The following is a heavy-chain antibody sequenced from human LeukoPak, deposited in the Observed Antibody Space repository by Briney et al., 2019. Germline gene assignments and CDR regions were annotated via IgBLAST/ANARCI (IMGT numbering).Heavy chain of an antibody. J-gene: IGHJ4*02. D-gene: IGHD6-6*01. V-gene: IGHV1-2*06. Sequence: ASVKVSFKASGYTFTGYYMHWVGQAPGQGREWMGRINPNSGGTNYAQKFHGRVTMTSDTSIRTAYMELSRLRSDDTAVYYCARSSSFYYFDYWGQGTLVTVSS. CDR3: ARSSSFYYFDY. CDR2: INPNSGGT. CDR1: GYTFTGYY.